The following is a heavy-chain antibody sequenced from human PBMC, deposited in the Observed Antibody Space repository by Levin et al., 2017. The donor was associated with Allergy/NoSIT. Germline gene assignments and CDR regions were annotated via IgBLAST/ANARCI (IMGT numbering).Heavy chain of an antibody. D-gene: IGHD6-13*01. J-gene: IGHJ6*02. V-gene: IGHV3-33*01. CDR2: IWYDGSNK. Sequence: GGSLRLSCAASGFTFSSYGMHWVRQAPGKGLEWVAVIWYDGSNKYYADSVKGRFTISRDNSKNTLYLQMNSLRAEDTAVYYCAREIGAAAGTFFYYYYGMDVWGQGTTVTVSS. CDR1: GFTFSSYG. CDR3: AREIGAAAGTFFYYYYGMDV.